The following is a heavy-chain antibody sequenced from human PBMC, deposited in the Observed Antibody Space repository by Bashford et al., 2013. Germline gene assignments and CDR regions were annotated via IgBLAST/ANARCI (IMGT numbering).Heavy chain of an antibody. D-gene: IGHD1-26*01. V-gene: IGHV3-73*01. CDR2: IRSKANNYAT. Sequence: GGSLRLSCAASGFSFSDSTINWVRQASGKGLEWVGRIRSKANNYATAYGVSVKGRFTISRDDSKSTAYLQMTSLRAEDTAVYYCARDNQWLVLETYSGSYQGPFDYWGQGTLVTVSS. J-gene: IGHJ4*02. CDR3: ARDNQWLVLETYSGSYQGPFDY. CDR1: GFSFSDST.